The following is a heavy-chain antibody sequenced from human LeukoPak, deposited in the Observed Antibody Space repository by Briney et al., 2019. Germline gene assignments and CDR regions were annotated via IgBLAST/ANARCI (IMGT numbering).Heavy chain of an antibody. CDR1: GFTVSSNY. D-gene: IGHD1-26*01. V-gene: IGHV3-66*01. Sequence: GGSLRLSCAASGFTVSSNYMSWVRQAPGKGLEWVSIISTSGTTSYADSVKGRFTISRDNSRKTLYLQMNSLRAEDTAVYYCATRGAPGYYYGMDVWGQGTTVTVSS. CDR3: ATRGAPGYYYGMDV. J-gene: IGHJ6*02. CDR2: ISTSGTT.